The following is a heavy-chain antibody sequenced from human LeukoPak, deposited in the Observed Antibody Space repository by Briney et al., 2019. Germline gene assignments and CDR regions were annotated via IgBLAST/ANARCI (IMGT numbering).Heavy chain of an antibody. CDR2: IYYSGNT. CDR3: AGGTNQVGNDALDI. CDR1: GGSISSGGYY. V-gene: IGHV4-31*03. J-gene: IGHJ3*02. D-gene: IGHD2-8*01. Sequence: PSQTLSLTCTVSGGSISSGGYYWSWIRQHPGKGLEWIGYIYYSGNTYYNPSLKSRVTTSVDTSKNQFSLKLSSVTAADTAVYYCAGGTNQVGNDALDIWGQGTMVTVSS.